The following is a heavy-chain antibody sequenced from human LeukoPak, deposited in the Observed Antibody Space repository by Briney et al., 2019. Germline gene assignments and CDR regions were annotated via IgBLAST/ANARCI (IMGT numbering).Heavy chain of an antibody. Sequence: GGSLRLSCAASGFTFSSYWMSWVRQAAGKGLEWVANIKQYGSEKYYVDSVKGRFTISRDNAKNSLYLQMNSLRAEDTAVYYCARDTPHDYGGNSYAFDIWGQGTMVTVSS. CDR1: GFTFSSYW. J-gene: IGHJ3*02. D-gene: IGHD4-23*01. V-gene: IGHV3-7*03. CDR3: ARDTPHDYGGNSYAFDI. CDR2: IKQYGSEK.